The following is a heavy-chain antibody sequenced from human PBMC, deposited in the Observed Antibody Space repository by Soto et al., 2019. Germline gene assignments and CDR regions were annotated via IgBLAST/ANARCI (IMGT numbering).Heavy chain of an antibody. CDR3: ARAPDDYKNDYYYGMDV. Sequence: QVQLQESGPGLVKPSQTLSLTCTVSGGSISSGDYYWSWIRQPPGKGLEWIGYIYYSGSTYYTPSLKSRVTISVDTSKNQFSLKLSSVTAADTAVYYCARAPDDYKNDYYYGMDVWGQGTTVTVSS. CDR1: GGSISSGDYY. J-gene: IGHJ6*02. V-gene: IGHV4-30-4*01. CDR2: IYYSGST. D-gene: IGHD4-4*01.